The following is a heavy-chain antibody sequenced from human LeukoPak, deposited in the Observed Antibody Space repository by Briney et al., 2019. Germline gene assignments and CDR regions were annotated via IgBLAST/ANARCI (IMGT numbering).Heavy chain of an antibody. Sequence: SETLSLTCTVSGYSISSGYYWGWIRQPPGKGLEWIGSIYHGGSTYYNPSLKSRVTISVDTSKNQFSLKLSSVTAADTAVYYRVRDLLMITFGGVIVGTLDPWGQGTLVTVSS. CDR2: IYHGGST. V-gene: IGHV4-38-2*02. D-gene: IGHD3-16*02. CDR1: GYSISSGYY. J-gene: IGHJ5*02. CDR3: VRDLLMITFGGVIVGTLDP.